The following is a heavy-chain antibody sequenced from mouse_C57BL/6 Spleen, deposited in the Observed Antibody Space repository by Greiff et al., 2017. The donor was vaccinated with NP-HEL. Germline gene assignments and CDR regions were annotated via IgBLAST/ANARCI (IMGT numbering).Heavy chain of an antibody. D-gene: IGHD1-1*01. CDR1: GFTFSDYY. V-gene: IGHV5-12*01. J-gene: IGHJ1*03. CDR2: ISNGGGST. CDR3: ARQTVVYWYFDV. Sequence: DVKLVESGGGLVQPGGSLKLSCAASGFTFSDYYMYWVRQTPEKRLEWVAYISNGGGSTYYPDTVKGRFTISRDNAKNTLYLQMSRLKSEDTAMYYCARQTVVYWYFDVWGTGTTVTVSS.